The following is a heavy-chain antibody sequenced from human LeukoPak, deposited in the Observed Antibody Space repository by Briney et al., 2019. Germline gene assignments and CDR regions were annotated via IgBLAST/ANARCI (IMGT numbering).Heavy chain of an antibody. CDR2: ISPNSGGT. CDR1: GYTFTGYY. V-gene: IGHV1-2*02. D-gene: IGHD3-3*01. J-gene: IGHJ4*02. Sequence: GGPVKVSCKASGYTFTGYYMHWVRQAPGQGLEWMGWISPNSGGTNYAQKFQGRVTMTRDTSISTAYMELSRLRSDDTAVYYCAREDFSGEHDYWGQGTLVTVSS. CDR3: AREDFSGEHDY.